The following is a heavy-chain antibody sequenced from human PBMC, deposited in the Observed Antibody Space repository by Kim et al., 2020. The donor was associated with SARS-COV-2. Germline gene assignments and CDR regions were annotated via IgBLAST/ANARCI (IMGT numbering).Heavy chain of an antibody. Sequence: ASVKVSCKASGYIFTNFAMHWVRQAPGQRPEWMGWVNGGSGATRYPQKLQGRVAISVNTSAATGYMELSGLTFEDTAVYYCARGPIGTMIVVVMTPDYWGQGTPVTVSA. CDR3: ARGPIGTMIVVVMTPDY. D-gene: IGHD3-22*01. V-gene: IGHV1-3*01. J-gene: IGHJ4*02. CDR1: GYIFTNFA. CDR2: VNGGSGAT.